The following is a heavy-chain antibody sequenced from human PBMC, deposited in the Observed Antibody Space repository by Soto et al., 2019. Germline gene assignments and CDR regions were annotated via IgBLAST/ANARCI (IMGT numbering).Heavy chain of an antibody. J-gene: IGHJ4*02. V-gene: IGHV3-21*01. CDR3: ARVAY. Sequence: GGSVRLSCGASGFTFSGVSMNWVRQVPGKGLEWVASISSGSSDTWYADSVKGRFIISRDNAQNSLFLQMNTLRPEDTAMYYCARVAYWGPGTQVTVSS. CDR1: GFTFSGVS. CDR2: ISSGSSDT.